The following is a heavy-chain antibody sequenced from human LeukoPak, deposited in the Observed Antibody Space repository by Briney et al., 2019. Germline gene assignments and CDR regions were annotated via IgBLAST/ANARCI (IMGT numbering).Heavy chain of an antibody. V-gene: IGHV3-74*01. CDR3: ARDRSGYDFWSGYYTGYYYMDV. Sequence: GGSLRLSCAASGFTFSSYWMHWVRQSPGKGLVWVSRIDSDGTTTNYADSVKGRFSISRDNAKNSLYLQMNSLRAEDTAVYYCARDRSGYDFWSGYYTGYYYMDVWGKGTTVTVSS. D-gene: IGHD3-3*01. J-gene: IGHJ6*03. CDR2: IDSDGTTT. CDR1: GFTFSSYW.